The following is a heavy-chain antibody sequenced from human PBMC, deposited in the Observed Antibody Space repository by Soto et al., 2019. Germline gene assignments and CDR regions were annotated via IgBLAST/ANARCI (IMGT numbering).Heavy chain of an antibody. J-gene: IGHJ5*02. CDR2: ISTYSGET. Sequence: QVHLVQSGVEVKTPGASVKVSCQASGYTFFTYDISWVRQAPGQGREWMGWISTYSGETKYAQKFQGRVTMTTDTSTTTAYLELRSLRSDDTTVYYCARHHGPTTSENWFDPWGQGTLVTVSS. D-gene: IGHD5-12*01. V-gene: IGHV1-18*01. CDR1: GYTFFTYD. CDR3: ARHHGPTTSENWFDP.